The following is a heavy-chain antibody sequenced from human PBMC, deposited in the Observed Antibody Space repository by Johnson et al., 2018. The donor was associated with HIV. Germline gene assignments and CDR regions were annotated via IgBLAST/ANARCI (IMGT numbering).Heavy chain of an antibody. Sequence: EMQLVESGGGVVQPGRSLRLSCAASGFTFSSYWMHWVRQAPGKGLVWVSRINSDGSSTSYADSVKGRFTISRDNSKNTLYLQMNSLRAEDTAVYYCARATRSSSSGRHDAFDIWGQGTLVTVSA. CDR3: ARATRSSSSGRHDAFDI. V-gene: IGHV3-74*02. CDR1: GFTFSSYW. J-gene: IGHJ3*02. D-gene: IGHD6-6*01. CDR2: INSDGSST.